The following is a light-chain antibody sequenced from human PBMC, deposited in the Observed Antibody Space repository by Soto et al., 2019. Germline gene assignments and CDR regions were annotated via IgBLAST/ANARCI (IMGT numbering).Light chain of an antibody. Sequence: EIVLTQSPGTLSLSPGERATLSCRASQSVSSSYLAWYQQKAGQAPRLLIYGASSRATGIPDRFSGSGSGTDFTLTISRLEPEDFAEYYCQQYGSSRAFGQGTKVEIK. V-gene: IGKV3-20*01. CDR2: GAS. CDR1: QSVSSSY. J-gene: IGKJ1*01. CDR3: QQYGSSRA.